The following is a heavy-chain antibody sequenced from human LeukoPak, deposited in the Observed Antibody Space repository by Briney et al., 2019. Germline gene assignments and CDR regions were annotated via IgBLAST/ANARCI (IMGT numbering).Heavy chain of an antibody. Sequence: SETLSLTCTVSGGSISSYDWSWVRQPPGKGLEWIGYIYYSGRTNYNPSRKSRVNISVETSKNQFSLKLRSVTAADTAVYYCARRTSYCSSTSCRRDYYYYMDVWGKGTTVTVSS. CDR1: GGSISSYD. V-gene: IGHV4-59*13. D-gene: IGHD2-2*01. CDR2: IYYSGRT. J-gene: IGHJ6*03. CDR3: ARRTSYCSSTSCRRDYYYYMDV.